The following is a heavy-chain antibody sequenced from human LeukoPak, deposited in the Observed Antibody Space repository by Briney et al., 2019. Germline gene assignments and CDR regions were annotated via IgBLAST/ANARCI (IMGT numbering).Heavy chain of an antibody. J-gene: IGHJ4*02. CDR3: AKVRSAFRFGDIGLDS. V-gene: IGHV3-23*01. Sequence: GGSLRLSCAASGFTFSSYAMSWVRQAPGKGLEWVSAISGSGGSTYYADSVKGRFTTSRDNSKNTLYLQMNSLRPEDTALYYCAKVRSAFRFGDIGLDSWGQGTLVTVSS. CDR1: GFTFSSYA. CDR2: ISGSGGST. D-gene: IGHD3-10*01.